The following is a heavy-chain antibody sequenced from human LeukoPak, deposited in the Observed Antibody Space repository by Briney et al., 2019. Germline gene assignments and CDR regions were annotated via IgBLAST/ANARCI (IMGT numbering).Heavy chain of an antibody. J-gene: IGHJ2*01. CDR1: GGSISSGGYY. Sequence: SETLSLTCTVSGGSISSGGYYWRWIRQPPGKGLEWIGYIYHSGSTYYNPSLKSRVTISVDRSKNQFSLKLSSVTAADTAVYYCAREVRFLEWLSFWYFDLWGRSTLVTVSP. CDR2: IYHSGST. V-gene: IGHV4-30-2*01. D-gene: IGHD3-3*01. CDR3: AREVRFLEWLSFWYFDL.